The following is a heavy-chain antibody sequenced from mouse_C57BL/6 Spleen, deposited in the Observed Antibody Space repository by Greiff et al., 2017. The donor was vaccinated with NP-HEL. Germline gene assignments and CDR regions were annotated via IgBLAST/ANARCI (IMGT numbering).Heavy chain of an antibody. CDR2: IDPSDSYT. CDR3: ARGGSELGVDY. Sequence: QVQLQQPGAELVMPGASVKLSCKASGYTFTSYWMHWVKQRPGQGLEWIGEIDPSDSYTNYNQKFKGKSTLTVDKSSSTAYMQLSSLTSEDSAVYYCARGGSELGVDYWGQGTTLTVSS. V-gene: IGHV1-69*01. J-gene: IGHJ2*01. CDR1: GYTFTSYW. D-gene: IGHD4-1*01.